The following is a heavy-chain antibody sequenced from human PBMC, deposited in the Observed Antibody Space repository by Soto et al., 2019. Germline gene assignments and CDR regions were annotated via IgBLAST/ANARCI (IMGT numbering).Heavy chain of an antibody. CDR3: AKDRQYPRAYFPY. CDR2: ISPNGQGI. J-gene: IGHJ4*02. D-gene: IGHD4-4*01. CDR1: GFTVTSNG. V-gene: IGHV3-23*01. Sequence: VKLLESGGGLVQPGGSLRLSCGVSGFTVTSNGVSWVRQAPGKGLEWVSAISPNGQGIWYADSVKGRFTISRDISRNTVFLQMDSLRAEDTAVYYCAKDRQYPRAYFPYWGQGTLVTVPS.